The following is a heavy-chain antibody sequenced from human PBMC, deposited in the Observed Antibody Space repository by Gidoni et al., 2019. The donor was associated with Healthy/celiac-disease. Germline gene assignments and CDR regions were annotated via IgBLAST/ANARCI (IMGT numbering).Heavy chain of an antibody. Sequence: QLQLQESGPGLVKPSETLSLTCTVSGGSISSSSYYWGWIRQPPGKGLEWIGSIYYSGRTYYNPSLKSRVTISVDTSKNQFSLKLSSVTAADTAVYYCARHPRAYYDILTGSGGWFDPWGQGTLVTVSS. D-gene: IGHD3-9*01. J-gene: IGHJ5*02. CDR1: GGSISSSSYY. CDR2: IYYSGRT. CDR3: ARHPRAYYDILTGSGGWFDP. V-gene: IGHV4-39*01.